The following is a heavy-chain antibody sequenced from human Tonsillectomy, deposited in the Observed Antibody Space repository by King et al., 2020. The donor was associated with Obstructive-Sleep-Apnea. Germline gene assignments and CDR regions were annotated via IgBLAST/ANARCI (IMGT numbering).Heavy chain of an antibody. V-gene: IGHV3-30*02. D-gene: IGHD6-6*01. J-gene: IGHJ4*02. CDR2: IRYDGSNE. CDR3: AKDNSNWSFDY. Sequence: VQLVESGGGVVQPGGSLRLSCAASGFTFSSSGMHWVRQAPGKGLEWVTSIRYDGSNEYYADSVKGRFSVSRDNSKNALFLQMNNLSAEDTAVYYCAKDNSNWSFDYWGQGILVTVSS. CDR1: GFTFSSSG.